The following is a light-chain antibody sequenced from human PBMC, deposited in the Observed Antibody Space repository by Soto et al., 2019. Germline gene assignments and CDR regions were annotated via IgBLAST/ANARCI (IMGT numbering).Light chain of an antibody. J-gene: IGKJ1*01. CDR3: HQYGSSITWT. Sequence: EVVLTQSPGTVSLSPGERATLSCRASQSVTSNYLAWYQQKPGQAPRLLIYAASSRATGIPHRFSGSGSGEDFTLSISRLEPEDFAVYYCHQYGSSITWTFGQGTKVEIK. CDR1: QSVTSNY. CDR2: AAS. V-gene: IGKV3-20*01.